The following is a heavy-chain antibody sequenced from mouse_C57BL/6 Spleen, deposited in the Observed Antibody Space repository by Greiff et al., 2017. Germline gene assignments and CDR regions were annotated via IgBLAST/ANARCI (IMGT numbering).Heavy chain of an antibody. CDR1: GFTFSSYA. CDR2: ISDGGSYT. J-gene: IGHJ4*01. CDR3: ARERGTTGTSYAMDY. D-gene: IGHD4-1*02. Sequence: EVQLVESGGGLVKPGGSLKLSCAASGFTFSSYAMSWVRQTPEKRLEWVATISDGGSYTYYPDNVKGRFTISRDNAKNTLYLQMSHLKSEDTAMYYCARERGTTGTSYAMDYWGQGTSVTVSS. V-gene: IGHV5-4*01.